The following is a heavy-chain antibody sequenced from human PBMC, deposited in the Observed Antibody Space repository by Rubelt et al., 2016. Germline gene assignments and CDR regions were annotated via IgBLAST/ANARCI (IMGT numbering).Heavy chain of an antibody. CDR2: LYSGGST. Sequence: EVQLVESGGGLIQPGGSLRLSCAASGLTVSSNYMSWVRQATGKGLEWVSVLYSGGSTYYADSVQGRFTISRDNAKNTLYLQMNSLKVEDTAMYYCARDLNYKIDYWGQGTLVTVSS. CDR3: ARDLNYKIDY. J-gene: IGHJ4*02. V-gene: IGHV3-53*01. CDR1: GLTVSSNY. D-gene: IGHD1-7*01.